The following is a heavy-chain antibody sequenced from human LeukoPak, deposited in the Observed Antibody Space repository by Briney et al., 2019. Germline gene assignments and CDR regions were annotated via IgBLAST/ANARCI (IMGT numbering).Heavy chain of an antibody. D-gene: IGHD1-26*01. CDR3: ATTRVGYSYFDY. V-gene: IGHV4-4*07. CDR2: IYTSGST. J-gene: IGHJ4*02. Sequence: SETLSLTCTVPGGSISSYYWSWIRQPAGKGLEWIGRIYTSGSTNYNPSLKSRVTISVDKSKNQFSLKLSSVTAADTAVYYCATTRVGYSYFDYWGQGTLVTVSS. CDR1: GGSISSYY.